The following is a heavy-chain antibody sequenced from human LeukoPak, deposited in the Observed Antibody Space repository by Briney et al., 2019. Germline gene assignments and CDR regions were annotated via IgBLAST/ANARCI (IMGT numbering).Heavy chain of an antibody. CDR3: ARDVNTAYYYGMDV. V-gene: IGHV3-33*01. J-gene: IGHJ6*02. CDR1: GFTFSTYG. D-gene: IGHD2/OR15-2a*01. Sequence: GSLRLSCAAPGFTFSTYGLHWVRQAPGKGLEWVALIWYDGSNKYYADSVKGRFTISRDNSKNTLYLQMNSLRAEDTAVYYCARDVNTAYYYGMDVWGQGTTVTVSS. CDR2: IWYDGSNK.